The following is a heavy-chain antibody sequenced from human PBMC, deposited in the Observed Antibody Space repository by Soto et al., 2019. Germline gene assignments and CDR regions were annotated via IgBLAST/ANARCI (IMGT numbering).Heavy chain of an antibody. V-gene: IGHV1-69*13. Sequence: EASVKVSCKASGGTFSTYAFNWVRKAHGQGLVWMGTIIPIFGTATYAQRFQGRVTITADASTSTAYMELSGLRSEDTAMYYCARPLYYYDTSDSPYAFDIWGQGTMVTVSS. CDR1: GGTFSTYA. J-gene: IGHJ3*02. CDR2: IIPIFGTA. CDR3: ARPLYYYDTSDSPYAFDI. D-gene: IGHD3-22*01.